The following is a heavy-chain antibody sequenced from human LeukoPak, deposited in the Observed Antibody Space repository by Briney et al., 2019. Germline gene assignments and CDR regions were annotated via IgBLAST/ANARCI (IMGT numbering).Heavy chain of an antibody. Sequence: GESLKISCKGSGYSFTSYWIGWVRQMPGKGLEWMGIIYPGDSDTRYSPSFQGQVTISAHKSIRTAYLQWSSLKASDTAMYYCARQGVYVDTAMVSDYWGQGTLVTVSS. CDR2: IYPGDSDT. J-gene: IGHJ4*02. V-gene: IGHV5-51*01. CDR1: GYSFTSYW. CDR3: ARQGVYVDTAMVSDY. D-gene: IGHD5-18*01.